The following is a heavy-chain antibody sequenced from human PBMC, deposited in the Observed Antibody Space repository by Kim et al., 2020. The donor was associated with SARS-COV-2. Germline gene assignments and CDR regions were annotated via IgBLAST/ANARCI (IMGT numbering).Heavy chain of an antibody. Sequence: SVKVSCKASGGTFSSYAISWVRQSPGQGLEWMGGIIPIFGTANYAQKIQGRVTITADESTSTAYMELSSLRSEDTAVYYCARVGSGWLQSVYYYGMDVWGQGTAVTVSS. D-gene: IGHD5-12*01. CDR1: GGTFSSYA. CDR2: IIPIFGTA. V-gene: IGHV1-69*13. J-gene: IGHJ6*02. CDR3: ARVGSGWLQSVYYYGMDV.